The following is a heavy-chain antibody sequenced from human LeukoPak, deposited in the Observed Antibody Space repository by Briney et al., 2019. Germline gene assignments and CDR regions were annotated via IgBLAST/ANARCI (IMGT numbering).Heavy chain of an antibody. D-gene: IGHD5-24*01. V-gene: IGHV3-43*01. Sequence: PGGSLRMSCAASGFTFDDYTMHPVGQAAGKGLEWVSFISWDGGSTYYADSVKGRFTISRDNSKNSLYLQMNSLRTEDTALYYCAKDRGRWLQFDAFDIWGQGTMVTVSS. CDR3: AKDRGRWLQFDAFDI. CDR2: ISWDGGST. CDR1: GFTFDDYT. J-gene: IGHJ3*02.